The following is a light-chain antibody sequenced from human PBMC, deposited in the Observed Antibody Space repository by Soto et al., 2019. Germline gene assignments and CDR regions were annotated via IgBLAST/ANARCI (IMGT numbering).Light chain of an antibody. V-gene: IGKV1-5*03. CDR1: QSIKNW. Sequence: DIQMTQSPSTLSASVAARDTITCRASQSIKNWLAWYQQKPGEAPKLLIYKPSTLESGVPSRFSGSGSGTEFTLTISCLQPDDVATYYCQQYNSYSQFTFGPGTKVDIK. CDR3: QQYNSYSQFT. CDR2: KPS. J-gene: IGKJ3*01.